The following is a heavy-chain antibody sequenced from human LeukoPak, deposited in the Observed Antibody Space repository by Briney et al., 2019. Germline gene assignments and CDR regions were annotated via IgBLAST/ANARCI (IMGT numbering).Heavy chain of an antibody. CDR3: ARDSGSYGGFDY. D-gene: IGHD1-26*01. V-gene: IGHV3-53*01. CDR2: IYSGGST. J-gene: IGHJ4*02. Sequence: GGSLRLSCAASGFTVSSNCMSWVRQAPGKGLEWVSVIYSGGSTYYADSVKGRFTISRDNSKNTLYLQMNSLRAEDTAVYYCARDSGSYGGFDYWGQGTLVTVSS. CDR1: GFTVSSNC.